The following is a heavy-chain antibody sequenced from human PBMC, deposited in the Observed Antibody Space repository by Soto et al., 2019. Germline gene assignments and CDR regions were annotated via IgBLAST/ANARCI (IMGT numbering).Heavy chain of an antibody. Sequence: QVQLVQSGAEVKKPGASVKVSCKASGYTFTNYGITWVRQAPGEGLEWMGWISAYNGNTDYAQNLEGRVTMTTDTSTSTAYRELRGLRSDDTAVYYCVRGGVGYCSGGSCPRSWFDPWGQGTLLTVSS. V-gene: IGHV1-18*01. CDR2: ISAYNGNT. D-gene: IGHD2-15*01. CDR3: VRGGVGYCSGGSCPRSWFDP. J-gene: IGHJ5*02. CDR1: GYTFTNYG.